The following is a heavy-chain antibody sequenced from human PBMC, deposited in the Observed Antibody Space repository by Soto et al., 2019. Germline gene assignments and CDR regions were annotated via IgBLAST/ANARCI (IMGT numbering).Heavy chain of an antibody. D-gene: IGHD5-18*01. J-gene: IGHJ4*02. Sequence: GGSLRLSCAASGFTFSSYSMNWVRQAPGKGLEWVSSISSSSSYIYYADSVKGRFTISRDNAKNSLYLQMNSLRAEDTAVYYCARDRDGDLIYKTSGYSYGAEPIDYWGQGTLVTVSS. CDR2: ISSSSSYI. CDR3: ARDRDGDLIYKTSGYSYGAEPIDY. V-gene: IGHV3-21*01. CDR1: GFTFSSYS.